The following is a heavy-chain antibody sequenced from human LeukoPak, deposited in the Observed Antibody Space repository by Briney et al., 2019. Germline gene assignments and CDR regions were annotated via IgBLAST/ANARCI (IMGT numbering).Heavy chain of an antibody. CDR3: ARVSNGDIVATIPTPDFDY. J-gene: IGHJ4*02. Sequence: SQTLSLTCTVSGGSISSGGYYWSWIRQHPGKGLEWIGCIYYSGSTYYNPSLKSRVTISVDTSKNQFSLKLSSVTAADTAVYYCARVSNGDIVATIPTPDFDYWGQGTLVTVSS. CDR2: IYYSGST. CDR1: GGSISSGGYY. D-gene: IGHD5-12*01. V-gene: IGHV4-31*03.